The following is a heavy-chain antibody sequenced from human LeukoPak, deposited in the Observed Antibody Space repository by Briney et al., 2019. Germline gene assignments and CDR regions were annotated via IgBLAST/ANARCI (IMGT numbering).Heavy chain of an antibody. Sequence: PGGSLRLSCAASGFTFSSYWMSWVRQAPGKGLEWVANIKQDGSEKYYVDSVKGRFTISRDNAKNSLYLQMNGLRAEDTAVYYCARDYYDSSGYPYYYYGMDVWGQGTTVTVSS. J-gene: IGHJ6*02. V-gene: IGHV3-7*01. CDR3: ARDYYDSSGYPYYYYGMDV. CDR1: GFTFSSYW. D-gene: IGHD3-22*01. CDR2: IKQDGSEK.